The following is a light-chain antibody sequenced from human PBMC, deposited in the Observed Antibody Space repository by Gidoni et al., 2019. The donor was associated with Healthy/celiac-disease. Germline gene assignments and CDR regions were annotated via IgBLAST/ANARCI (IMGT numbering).Light chain of an antibody. CDR2: DAS. CDR3: QQYNSYSLYT. CDR1: QSISSW. V-gene: IGKV1-5*01. J-gene: IGKJ2*01. Sequence: DIQMTQSPSTLSASVGDRVTITCRASQSISSWLAWYQQRPGKAPKLLIYDASSLESGVPSRFSGSGSGTEFTLTIRSLQPDDFATYYCQQYNSYSLYTFGQXTKLEIK.